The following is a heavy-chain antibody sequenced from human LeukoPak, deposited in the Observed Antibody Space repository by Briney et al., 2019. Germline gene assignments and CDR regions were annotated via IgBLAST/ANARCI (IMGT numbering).Heavy chain of an antibody. V-gene: IGHV1-46*01. Sequence: ASVKVSCKASGYTFTNSYIHWVRQAPGQVLEWMGLINPDGGNTNYAQNFQGRVTLTRDTSTSTVYMELSSLRSEDTAVYHCAREDYYVSGSNDYWGQGTLVTVSS. CDR3: AREDYYVSGSNDY. CDR2: INPDGGNT. J-gene: IGHJ4*02. CDR1: GYTFTNSY. D-gene: IGHD3-22*01.